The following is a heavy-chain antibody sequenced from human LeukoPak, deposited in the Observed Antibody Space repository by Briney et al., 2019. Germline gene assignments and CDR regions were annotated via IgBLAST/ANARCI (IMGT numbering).Heavy chain of an antibody. Sequence: GGSLRLSCAASGFTFSNYAMSWVRQSPGKGLEWVSAISGSGDTTYYADSVKGRFTISRDNSKNTLYLQMNSLRAEDTAVYYCAKAKTQAMVLPGNYWGQGTLVTVSS. J-gene: IGHJ4*02. D-gene: IGHD5-18*01. CDR1: GFTFSNYA. V-gene: IGHV3-23*01. CDR3: AKAKTQAMVLPGNY. CDR2: ISGSGDTT.